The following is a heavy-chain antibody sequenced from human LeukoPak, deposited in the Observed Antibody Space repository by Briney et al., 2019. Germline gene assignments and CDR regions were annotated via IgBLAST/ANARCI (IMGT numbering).Heavy chain of an antibody. D-gene: IGHD3-22*01. V-gene: IGHV3-21*01. CDR3: ARVRGSGVLVGTTFDY. J-gene: IGHJ4*02. Sequence: GGSLRLSCAASGFTFSNNNMNWVRQAPGKGLEWVSSISGSSSYIYSADSLKGRFNISRDNAKNSLYLQMNSLRAEDTAVYYCARVRGSGVLVGTTFDYWGQGTLVTVSS. CDR1: GFTFSNNN. CDR2: ISGSSSYI.